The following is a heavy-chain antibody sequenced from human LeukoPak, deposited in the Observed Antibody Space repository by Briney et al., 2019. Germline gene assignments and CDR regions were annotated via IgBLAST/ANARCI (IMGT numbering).Heavy chain of an antibody. Sequence: PSETLSLTCTVSGGSISSYYWSWMRQPPGKGLEWIGYIYYSGSTNYNPSLKSRVTISVDTSKNQFSLKLSSVTAADTAVYYRARGRARDSSGYPNYWGQGTLVTVSS. CDR1: GGSISSYY. V-gene: IGHV4-59*01. D-gene: IGHD3-22*01. CDR3: ARGRARDSSGYPNY. J-gene: IGHJ4*02. CDR2: IYYSGST.